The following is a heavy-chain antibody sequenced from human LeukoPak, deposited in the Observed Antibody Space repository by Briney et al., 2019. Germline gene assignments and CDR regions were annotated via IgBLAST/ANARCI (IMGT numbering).Heavy chain of an antibody. CDR3: ARDFERPDY. CDR1: GYNFTDYY. CDR2: INPNSGGT. J-gene: IGHJ4*02. V-gene: IGHV1-2*06. Sequence: ASVKVSCKASGYNFTDYYIHWVRQAPGQGLEWMGRINPNSGGTNYAQKFQGRVTMTRDTSISTAYMELRRLRSDDTAVYYCARDFERPDYWGQGTLVTVSS.